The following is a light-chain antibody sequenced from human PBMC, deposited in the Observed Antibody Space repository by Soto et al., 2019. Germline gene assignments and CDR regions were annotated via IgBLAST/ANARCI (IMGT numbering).Light chain of an antibody. CDR2: DAS. J-gene: IGKJ2*01. V-gene: IGKV3-11*01. CDR3: QQDSSWPFT. Sequence: EIVLPQSPATLSLSPGERATLSCRASQSLSRYLAWYQQKPGQAPRLLIYDASTRAAGIPARFSGSGSGTDFTLTISSLAPEDFAVYYCQQDSSWPFTFGQGTQLEIK. CDR1: QSLSRY.